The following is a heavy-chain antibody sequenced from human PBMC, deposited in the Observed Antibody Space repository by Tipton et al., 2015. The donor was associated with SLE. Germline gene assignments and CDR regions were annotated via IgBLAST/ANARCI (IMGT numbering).Heavy chain of an antibody. CDR1: GGSISSHY. V-gene: IGHV4-59*11. D-gene: IGHD6-6*01. J-gene: IGHJ5*02. CDR3: AKGGSSSRGFDP. CDR2: ISNSGST. Sequence: TLSLTCTVSGGSISSHYWSWIRQPPGKGLEWIGYISNSGSTNHNPSLKSRVTISVDTSKNQISLKLTSVTAADTAVYYCAKGGSSSRGFDPWGQGTLVTVSS.